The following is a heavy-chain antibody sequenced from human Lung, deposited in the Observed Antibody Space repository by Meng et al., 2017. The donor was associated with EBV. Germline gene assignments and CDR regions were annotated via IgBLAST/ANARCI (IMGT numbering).Heavy chain of an antibody. CDR1: GYTFTSYA. CDR2: IDPNTGNP. CDR3: ARDSPLDGYSLLDY. J-gene: IGHJ4*02. D-gene: IGHD5-24*01. V-gene: IGHV7-4-1*02. Sequence: QVGWVQAGSGLEQPGASVKVSCRPSGYTFTSYAINWVRQAPGQGPDWMGWIDPNTGNPTYDQGFTGRFVFSLDTSVSTAYLQINSLRADDTAVYYCARDSPLDGYSLLDYWGQGTLVTVSS.